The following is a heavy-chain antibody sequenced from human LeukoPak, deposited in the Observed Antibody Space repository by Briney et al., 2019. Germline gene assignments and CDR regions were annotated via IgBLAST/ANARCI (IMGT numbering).Heavy chain of an antibody. CDR2: IIPIFGTA. D-gene: IGHD3-16*02. CDR1: GGTFSSYA. Sequence: ASVKVSCKASGGTFSSYAISWVRQAPGQGLEWMGGIIPIFGTANYAQKFQGRDTITADKSTSTAYMELSSLRSEDTAVYYCAMGDYVWGSYRRHFDYWGQGTLVTVSS. CDR3: AMGDYVWGSYRRHFDY. V-gene: IGHV1-69*06. J-gene: IGHJ4*02.